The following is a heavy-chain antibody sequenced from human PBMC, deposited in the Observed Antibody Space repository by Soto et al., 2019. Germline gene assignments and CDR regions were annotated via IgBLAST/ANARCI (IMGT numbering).Heavy chain of an antibody. J-gene: IGHJ6*02. CDR2: ISYDGSNK. D-gene: IGHD2-15*01. Sequence: GGSLRLSCAASGFTFSSYAMHWVRQAPGKGLEWVAVISYDGSNKYYADSVKGRFTISRDNSKNTLYLQMNSLRAEDTAVYYCARDPCSGGSCYSRIRYYYYGMDVWGQGTTVTVSS. CDR3: ARDPCSGGSCYSRIRYYYYGMDV. CDR1: GFTFSSYA. V-gene: IGHV3-30-3*01.